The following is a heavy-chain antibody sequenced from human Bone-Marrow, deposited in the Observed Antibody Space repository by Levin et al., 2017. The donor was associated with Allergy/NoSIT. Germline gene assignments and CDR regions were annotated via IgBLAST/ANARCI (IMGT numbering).Heavy chain of an antibody. D-gene: IGHD6-19*01. CDR2: ISYDGSNK. V-gene: IGHV3-30*04. CDR3: ARAVAGTNIDY. CDR1: GFTFSSYA. Sequence: GGSLRLSCAASGFTFSSYAMHWVRQAPGKGLEWVAVISYDGSNKYYADSVKGRFTISRDNSKNTLYLQMNSLRAEDTAVYYGARAVAGTNIDYWGQGTLVTVSS. J-gene: IGHJ4*02.